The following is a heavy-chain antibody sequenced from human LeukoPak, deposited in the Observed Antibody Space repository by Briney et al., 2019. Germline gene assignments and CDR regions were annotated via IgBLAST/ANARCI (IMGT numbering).Heavy chain of an antibody. CDR2: INPNSGGT. D-gene: IGHD1-26*01. CDR3: ASEDRIVGATSVGAFDI. V-gene: IGHV1-2*02. J-gene: IGHJ3*02. Sequence: ASVKVSCKASGYTFTGYYMHWVRQAPGQRLDWMGWINPNSGGTNYAQKFQGRVTMTRDTSISTAYMELSRLRSDDTAVYYCASEDRIVGATSVGAFDIWGQGTMVTVSS. CDR1: GYTFTGYY.